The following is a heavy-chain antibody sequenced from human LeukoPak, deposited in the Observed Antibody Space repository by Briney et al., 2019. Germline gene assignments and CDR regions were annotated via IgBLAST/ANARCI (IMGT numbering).Heavy chain of an antibody. J-gene: IGHJ4*02. CDR2: INAGNGNT. CDR3: ARPEQFPPNAYYFDY. Sequence: ASVKVSCKASGYTFTSYAMHWVRQAPGQRFEWMGWINAGNGNTKYSQKFQGRVTITRDTSASTAYMELSSLRSEDTAVYYCARPEQFPPNAYYFDYWGQGTLVTVSS. CDR1: GYTFTSYA. D-gene: IGHD6-19*01. V-gene: IGHV1-3*01.